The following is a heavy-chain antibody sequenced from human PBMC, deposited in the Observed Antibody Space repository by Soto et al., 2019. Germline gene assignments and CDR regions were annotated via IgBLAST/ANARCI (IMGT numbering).Heavy chain of an antibody. V-gene: IGHV3-64D*06. Sequence: GWSLRLSCSASGFTFSNYDMVWVRQAPGKGLEYISAITSHGHITYYADSVKGRFTISRDNSKNTLSLQMSSLRGDDTAVYYCAKGYYYDSSGYYPYNTFDYWGQGTLVTVSS. CDR3: AKGYYYDSSGYYPYNTFDY. CDR2: ITSHGHIT. D-gene: IGHD3-22*01. J-gene: IGHJ4*02. CDR1: GFTFSNYD.